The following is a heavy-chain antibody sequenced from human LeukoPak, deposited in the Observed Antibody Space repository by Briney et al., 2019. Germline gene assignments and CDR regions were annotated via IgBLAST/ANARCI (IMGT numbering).Heavy chain of an antibody. J-gene: IGHJ3*02. V-gene: IGHV4-30-4*08. D-gene: IGHD3-3*01. CDR1: GGSISSGDYY. CDR2: IYYSGST. CDR3: ARDYDFWSGYYVGRDAFDI. Sequence: SETLSLTCTVSGGSISSGDYYWSWIRQPPGKGLEWIGYIYYSGSTYYNPSLKSRVTISVDTTKNQFSLKLSSVTAADTAVYYCARDYDFWSGYYVGRDAFDIWGQGTMVTVSS.